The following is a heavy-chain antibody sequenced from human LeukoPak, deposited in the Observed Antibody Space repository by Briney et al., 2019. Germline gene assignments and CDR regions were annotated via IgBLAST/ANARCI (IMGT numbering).Heavy chain of an antibody. CDR1: GFSFSSYS. D-gene: IGHD1-26*01. Sequence: PGGSLRLSCAASGFSFSSYSMNRVRQAPGKGLEWVSSISSSKSYIFYADSVKGRFTISRDNAKNSLYLEMTSLRAEDTAVYYCASGSPAGDYWGQGTLVTVSS. V-gene: IGHV3-21*01. CDR2: ISSSKSYI. J-gene: IGHJ4*02. CDR3: ASGSPAGDY.